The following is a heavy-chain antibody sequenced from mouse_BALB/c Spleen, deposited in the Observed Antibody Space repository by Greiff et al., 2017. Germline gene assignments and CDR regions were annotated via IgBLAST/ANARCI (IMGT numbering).Heavy chain of an antibody. CDR2: ILPGSGST. CDR1: GYTFSSYW. D-gene: IGHD4-1*01. Sequence: QVQLQQSGAELMKPGASVKISCKATGYTFSSYWIEWVKQRPGHGLEWIGEILPGSGSTNYNEKFKGKATFTADTSSNTAYMQLSSLTSEDSAVYYCARRRNWDRGYFDVWGAGTTVTVSS. CDR3: ARRRNWDRGYFDV. V-gene: IGHV1-9*01. J-gene: IGHJ1*01.